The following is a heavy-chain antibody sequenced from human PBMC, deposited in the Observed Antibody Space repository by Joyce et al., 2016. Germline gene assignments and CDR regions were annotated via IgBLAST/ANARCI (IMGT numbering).Heavy chain of an antibody. CDR2: SYQSGSS. CDR3: ARNPRRFDF. V-gene: IGHV4-38-2*02. CDR1: GYFIGSGYQ. J-gene: IGHJ4*02. Sequence: QVQLQESGPGLVKPSGTLSLTCTVSGYFIGSGYQWGWIRQPPGKGVEWIASSYQSGSSYYNPAVKSRVTLSVDTSKNHFSVTLSSVTAADTAVYFCARNPRRFDFWGQGTLVTVSA.